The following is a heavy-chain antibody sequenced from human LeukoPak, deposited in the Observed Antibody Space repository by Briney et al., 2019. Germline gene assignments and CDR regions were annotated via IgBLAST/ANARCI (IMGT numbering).Heavy chain of an antibody. CDR1: GFTFSSYR. CDR2: IKQDGSEK. Sequence: PGGSLRLSCAASGFTFSSYRMSWVRQAPGKGLEWVANIKQDGSEKYYVDSVKGRITISRDNSKNTLHLQMNSLRTEDTAVYYCATVKGGIAAAGNYFDYWGQGTLVTVSS. J-gene: IGHJ4*02. D-gene: IGHD6-13*01. CDR3: ATVKGGIAAAGNYFDY. V-gene: IGHV3-7*01.